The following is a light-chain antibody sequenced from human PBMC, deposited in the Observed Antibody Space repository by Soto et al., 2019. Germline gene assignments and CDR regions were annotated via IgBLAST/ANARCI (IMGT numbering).Light chain of an antibody. V-gene: IGLV1-44*01. CDR2: SNT. CDR3: AAWDASLRRPV. Sequence: QSVLTQPPSASGTPGQRVTISCSGSSSNIGSNTVNWYQQLPGAAPKLLIYSNTQRPSGVPDRFSGSKSGTSASLAISGLQSEDEADYYCAAWDASLRRPVFGGGTKVTVL. CDR1: SSNIGSNT. J-gene: IGLJ2*01.